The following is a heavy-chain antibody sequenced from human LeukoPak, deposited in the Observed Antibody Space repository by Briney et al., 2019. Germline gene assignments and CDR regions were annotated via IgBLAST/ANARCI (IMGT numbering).Heavy chain of an antibody. CDR1: GYTFTSYD. CDR2: MNPNSGNT. Sequence: EASVKVSCKASGYTFTSYDINWVRQATGQGLEWMGWMNPNSGNTGYAQKFQGRVTITRNTSISTAYMELSSLRSEDTAVYYCARARITMVRGVIGLVYYYYYMDVWGKGTTVTVSS. CDR3: ARARITMVRGVIGLVYYYYYMDV. V-gene: IGHV1-8*03. D-gene: IGHD3-10*01. J-gene: IGHJ6*03.